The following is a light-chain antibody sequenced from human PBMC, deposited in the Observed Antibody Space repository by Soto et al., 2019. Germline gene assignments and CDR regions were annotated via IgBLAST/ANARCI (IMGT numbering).Light chain of an antibody. Sequence: DIQMTQSPSTLSASVGDRVTITCRASQSVTDWLAWYQQKPGKAPNLLIYDASRLQSGIPSRFSGSGSETEFTLTISSLQPDDFATYYCQQYTTYPYTCGQGTKLEIK. CDR3: QQYTTYPYT. J-gene: IGKJ2*01. CDR2: DAS. V-gene: IGKV1-5*01. CDR1: QSVTDW.